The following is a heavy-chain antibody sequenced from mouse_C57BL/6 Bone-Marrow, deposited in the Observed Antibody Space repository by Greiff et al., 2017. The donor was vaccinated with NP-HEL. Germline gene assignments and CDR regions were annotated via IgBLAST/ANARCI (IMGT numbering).Heavy chain of an antibody. CDR1: GYTFTSYW. J-gene: IGHJ2*01. CDR2: IYPSDSET. CDR3: ARSDGKGGY. V-gene: IGHV1-61*01. Sequence: VKLQQPGAELVRPGSSVKLSCKASGYTFTSYWMDWVKQRPGQGLEWIGNIYPSDSETHYNQKFKDKATLTVDKSSSTAYMQLSSLTSEDSAVYYCARSDGKGGYWGQGTTLTVSS. D-gene: IGHD1-1*01.